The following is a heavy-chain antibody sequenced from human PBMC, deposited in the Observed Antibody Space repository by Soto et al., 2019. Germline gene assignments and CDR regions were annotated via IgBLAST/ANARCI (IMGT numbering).Heavy chain of an antibody. Sequence: PSETLSLTCAVSGASISSINWWSWVRQPPGKGLEWIGEIYHSGSTNYNPSLKSRATISVDKSKIQFALKLTSVTAADTAAYYRALSLATKTIEYWGQGTLVTVSS. CDR3: ALSLATKTIEY. CDR2: IYHSGST. J-gene: IGHJ4*02. V-gene: IGHV4-4*02. CDR1: GASISSINW. D-gene: IGHD6-13*01.